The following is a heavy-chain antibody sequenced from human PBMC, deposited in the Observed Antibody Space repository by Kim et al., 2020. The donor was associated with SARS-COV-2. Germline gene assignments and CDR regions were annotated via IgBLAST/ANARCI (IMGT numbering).Heavy chain of an antibody. Sequence: GGSLRLSCAASGFTFSIYAMGWVRQAPGKGLEWVSLLRGGGGAAEYADSVKGRFTISRDNSKNTIHLQMNSLRIDDTAVYFCARSMSGSFDYWALGTLVTVSS. J-gene: IGHJ4*02. CDR3: ARSMSGSFDY. CDR1: GFTFSIYA. D-gene: IGHD3-10*01. CDR2: LRGGGGAA. V-gene: IGHV3-23*01.